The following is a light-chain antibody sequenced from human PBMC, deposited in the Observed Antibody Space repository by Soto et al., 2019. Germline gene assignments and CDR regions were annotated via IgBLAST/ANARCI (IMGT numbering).Light chain of an antibody. J-gene: IGKJ4*01. CDR1: QSISSN. V-gene: IGKV3-15*01. CDR3: QQYHRWPLT. Sequence: EIVLTQSPGTLSLSPGERATLSCRASQSISSNLAWYQQKPGQAPRPLIYDASTRATGIPARFSGSGSGTEFTLTISSLQSEDFAVYHCQQYHRWPLTFGGGTKVDIK. CDR2: DAS.